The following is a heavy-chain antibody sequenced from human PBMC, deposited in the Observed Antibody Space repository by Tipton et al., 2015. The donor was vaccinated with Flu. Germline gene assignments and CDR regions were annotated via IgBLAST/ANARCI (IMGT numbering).Heavy chain of an antibody. CDR1: GFTFSDYY. CDR2: ISSSGSTI. V-gene: IGHV3-11*01. CDR3: ASANQGFDT. J-gene: IGHJ5*02. Sequence: AASGFTFSDYYMTWIRQAPGKGLEWVSYISSSGSTIYYADSVKGRFTVSRDNAKNSLYLQMNNLRAEDTAVYYCASANQGFDTWGQGTLVTVSS.